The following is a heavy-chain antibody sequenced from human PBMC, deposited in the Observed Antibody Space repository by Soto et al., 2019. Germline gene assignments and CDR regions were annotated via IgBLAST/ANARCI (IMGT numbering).Heavy chain of an antibody. J-gene: IGHJ4*02. CDR3: ARDSPYSGYDRLDY. Sequence: ASVMVSCTASGYTFSSYGISWVRQAPGQGLEWMGWISAYNGNTDYAQKFQGRVTMTADTSTDTAYVELRRLTSDDTAVYYCARDSPYSGYDRLDYWGQGTPVTVSS. CDR1: GYTFSSYG. V-gene: IGHV1-18*04. CDR2: ISAYNGNT. D-gene: IGHD5-12*01.